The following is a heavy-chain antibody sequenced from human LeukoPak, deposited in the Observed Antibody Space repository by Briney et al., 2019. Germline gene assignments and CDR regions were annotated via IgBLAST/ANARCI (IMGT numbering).Heavy chain of an antibody. CDR1: GFTFSSYD. J-gene: IGHJ3*02. D-gene: IGHD2-2*01. V-gene: IGHV3-13*01. Sequence: QSGGSLRLSCAASGFTFSSYDMHWVRQATGKGLEWVSAIGTAGDTYYPGSVKGRFTISRENAKNSLYLQMNSLRAGDTAVYYCAKDPRTRGALDAFDIWGQGTMVTVSS. CDR3: AKDPRTRGALDAFDI. CDR2: IGTAGDT.